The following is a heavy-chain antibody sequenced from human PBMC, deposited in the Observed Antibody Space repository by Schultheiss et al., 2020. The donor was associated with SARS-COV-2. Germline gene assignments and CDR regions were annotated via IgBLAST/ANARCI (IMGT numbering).Heavy chain of an antibody. Sequence: GGSLRLSCAASGFTFSSYSMNWVRQAPGKGLEWVSSISSSSSYIYYADSVKGRFTISRDNAKNSLYLQMNSLRAEDTAVYYCARGLTIRAGYGLFDYWGQGTLVTVSS. CDR2: ISSSSSYI. J-gene: IGHJ4*02. CDR3: ARGLTIRAGYGLFDY. CDR1: GFTFSSYS. V-gene: IGHV3-21*01. D-gene: IGHD5-12*01.